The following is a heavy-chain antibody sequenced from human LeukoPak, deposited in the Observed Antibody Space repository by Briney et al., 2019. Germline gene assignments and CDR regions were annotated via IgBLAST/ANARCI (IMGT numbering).Heavy chain of an antibody. CDR2: IKSKTDGGTT. Sequence: GGPLRLSCAASGFTFSSAWLSWVRQAPGKGLEWVGRIKSKTDGGTTDYAAPVKGRFTISRDDSKNKLFLQMNSLKTEDTAVYYCTTEGYCSGGNCYSYDNWGQGTLVTVSS. CDR3: TTEGYCSGGNCYSYDN. J-gene: IGHJ4*02. D-gene: IGHD2-15*01. V-gene: IGHV3-15*01. CDR1: GFTFSSAW.